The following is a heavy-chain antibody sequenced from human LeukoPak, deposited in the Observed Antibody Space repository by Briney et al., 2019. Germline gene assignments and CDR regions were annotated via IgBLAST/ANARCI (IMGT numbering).Heavy chain of an antibody. Sequence: SETLSLTCTVSGDSISSRSYYWGWIRQPPGKGLEWIGSIYYSEGTYYNPSLKSRVTISIETSKNPFSLKLNSVTAADTAVYYCARDRYCSGRSCYGPPDYWGQGVLVTVSS. CDR2: IYYSEGT. D-gene: IGHD2-15*01. J-gene: IGHJ4*02. CDR1: GDSISSRSYY. V-gene: IGHV4-39*07. CDR3: ARDRYCSGRSCYGPPDY.